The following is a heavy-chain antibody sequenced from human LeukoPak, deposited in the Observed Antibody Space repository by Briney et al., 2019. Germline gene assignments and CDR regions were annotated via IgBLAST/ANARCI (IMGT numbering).Heavy chain of an antibody. J-gene: IGHJ4*02. V-gene: IGHV3-74*01. CDR1: GFTFSRYW. Sequence: GGSLRLSCVASGFTFSRYWMHWVRQTPGKGLVWVSQIKGDGSNIKYADSVKGRFTISRDNAKNTLYLQMNSLRAEDTAVYYCAKARPSYWGQGTLVTVSS. CDR2: IKGDGSNI. CDR3: AKARPSY.